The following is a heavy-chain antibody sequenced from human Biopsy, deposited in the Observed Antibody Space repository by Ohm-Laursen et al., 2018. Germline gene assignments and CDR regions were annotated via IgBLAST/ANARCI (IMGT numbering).Heavy chain of an antibody. CDR3: ARGGTLVVVPTAVLHSFDI. Sequence: ASVKVSCKASGCTFTNYAINWVRQAPGQGLEWLGWISTYNGNTNYAQNLQGRVTMTTGTSTSAAYMELRSLRSDDTAVYYCARGGTLVVVPTAVLHSFDIWGQGTMVTVSS. CDR2: ISTYNGNT. D-gene: IGHD2-2*01. J-gene: IGHJ3*02. V-gene: IGHV1-18*01. CDR1: GCTFTNYA.